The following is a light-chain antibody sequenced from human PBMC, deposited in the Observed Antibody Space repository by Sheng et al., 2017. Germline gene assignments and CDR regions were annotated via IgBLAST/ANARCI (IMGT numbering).Light chain of an antibody. V-gene: IGKV1-5*03. J-gene: IGKJ1*01. Sequence: DIQMTQSPSTLSAFVGDRVTITCRASQSVSSWLAWYQQKPGKAPKLLIYQVSSLETGVPSRFSGSGSGTEFTLTISSLQPDDFATYYCQQYNSYPLTFGQGTKVEIK. CDR1: QSVSSW. CDR2: QVS. CDR3: QQYNSYPLT.